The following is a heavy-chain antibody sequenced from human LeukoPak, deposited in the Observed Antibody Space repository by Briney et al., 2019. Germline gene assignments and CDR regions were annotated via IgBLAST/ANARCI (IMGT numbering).Heavy chain of an antibody. J-gene: IGHJ4*02. CDR1: GFTFSSYS. Sequence: GGSLRLSCAASGFTFSSYSMNWVRQAPGKGLEWVSSISSSSSYIYHADSVKGRFTISRDNAKNSLYLQMNSLRAEYTAVYYCARARYSSGWYGGYWGQGTLVTVSS. V-gene: IGHV3-21*01. CDR3: ARARYSSGWYGGY. CDR2: ISSSSSYI. D-gene: IGHD6-19*01.